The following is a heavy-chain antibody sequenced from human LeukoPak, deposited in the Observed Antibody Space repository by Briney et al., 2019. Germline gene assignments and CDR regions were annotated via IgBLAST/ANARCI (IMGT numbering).Heavy chain of an antibody. CDR2: IKQDGSEK. D-gene: IGHD3-10*01. Sequence: GGSLRLSCAASGFTFSNYWMSWVRQAPGKGLEWVANIKQDGSEKYYVDSVKGRFTISRDNAKNSLYLQMNSLRAEDTAVYYCARARAGLLWFGFYAFDIWGQGTMVTVSS. CDR3: ARARAGLLWFGFYAFDI. CDR1: GFTFSNYW. V-gene: IGHV3-7*01. J-gene: IGHJ3*02.